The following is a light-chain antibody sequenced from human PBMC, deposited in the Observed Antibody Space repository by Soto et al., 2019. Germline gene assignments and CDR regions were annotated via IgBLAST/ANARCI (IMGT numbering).Light chain of an antibody. CDR2: DVT. V-gene: IGLV2-11*01. Sequence: LTQPRSVSGSPGQSVTVSCTGTSSDVGCYNYVSWYRQYPGEAPKLLIYDVTERLSGVPDRFSGSKSGNTASLTISGLQAEDEADYYCCSYAGGHIHYIIGTGTKVTVL. J-gene: IGLJ1*01. CDR1: SSDVGCYNY. CDR3: CSYAGGHIHYI.